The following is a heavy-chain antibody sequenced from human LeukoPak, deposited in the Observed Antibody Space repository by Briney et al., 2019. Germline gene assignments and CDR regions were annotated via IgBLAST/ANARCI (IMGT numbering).Heavy chain of an antibody. Sequence: PGGSLRLSCAVSGFTVSTNYMTWVRQAPGKGLEWVSLLYSGGSTYYADSVKGRFTISRDNSKNTLYLQMNSLRVEDTALYYCAREGNVEYYGMDVWGQGITVTVSS. CDR1: GFTVSTNY. D-gene: IGHD3-3*01. CDR2: LYSGGST. V-gene: IGHV3-53*01. CDR3: AREGNVEYYGMDV. J-gene: IGHJ6*02.